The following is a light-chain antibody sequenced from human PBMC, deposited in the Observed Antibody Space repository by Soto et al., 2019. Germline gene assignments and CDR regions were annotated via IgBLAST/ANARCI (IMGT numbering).Light chain of an antibody. Sequence: AIQMTQSPPSLSASVGDRVTITCRASQGINNSLIWYQQKPGKAPKLLIYAASSLQTGVPPRFSGSGSGTHFTLTISSLQTEDFATYHCLQHYNYPPTFGQGTKLEIK. V-gene: IGKV1-6*01. CDR1: QGINNS. CDR3: LQHYNYPPT. CDR2: AAS. J-gene: IGKJ2*01.